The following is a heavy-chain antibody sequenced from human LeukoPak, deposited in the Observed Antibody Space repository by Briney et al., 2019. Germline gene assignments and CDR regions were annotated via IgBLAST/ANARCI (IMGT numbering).Heavy chain of an antibody. CDR2: IYENGGTT. V-gene: IGHV3-23*01. CDR1: GFTFRSHA. Sequence: GGSLRLSCVGSGFTFRSHAMSWVRQAPEQGLEFVSGIYENGGTTYYADSVKGRFSISRDNSKNTLYLQMDSLRGEDTAVYYCAKDFRIGYSAHFDYWGQGALVTVSS. J-gene: IGHJ4*02. CDR3: AKDFRIGYSAHFDY. D-gene: IGHD2-21*01.